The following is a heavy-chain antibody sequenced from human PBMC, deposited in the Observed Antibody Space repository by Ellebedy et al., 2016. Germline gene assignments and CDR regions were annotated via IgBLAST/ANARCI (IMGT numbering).Heavy chain of an antibody. CDR2: IYYSGST. Sequence: GSLRLXCIVSGGSVVNYGAYWSWMRQPPGRGLEWIGYIYYSGSTKFNPSLKSRVTMSVDTSKNQFSLKLNSVTAADTAVYYCARGLYFDSSGYHYWFDPWGQGTLVTVSA. CDR3: ARGLYFDSSGYHYWFDP. CDR1: GGSVVNYGAY. D-gene: IGHD3-22*01. V-gene: IGHV4-61*08. J-gene: IGHJ5*02.